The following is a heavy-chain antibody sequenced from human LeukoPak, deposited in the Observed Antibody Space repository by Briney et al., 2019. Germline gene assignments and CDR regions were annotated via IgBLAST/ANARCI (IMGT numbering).Heavy chain of an antibody. V-gene: IGHV1-69*05. Sequence: SVKVSCKASGGTFSSYAISWVRRAPGQGLEWMGGIIPIFGTANYAQKFQGRVTITTDESTSTAYMELSSLRSEDTAVYYCASCTNGVPADDAFDIWGQGTMVTVSS. CDR2: IIPIFGTA. CDR1: GGTFSSYA. D-gene: IGHD2-8*01. CDR3: ASCTNGVPADDAFDI. J-gene: IGHJ3*02.